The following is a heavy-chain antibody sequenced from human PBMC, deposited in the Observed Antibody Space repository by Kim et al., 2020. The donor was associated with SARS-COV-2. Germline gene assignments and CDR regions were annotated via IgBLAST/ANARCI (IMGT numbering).Heavy chain of an antibody. CDR3: ASIVVDRDYYYYGMDV. CDR1: GFTFSSYA. Sequence: GGSLRLSCAASGFTFSSYAMSWVRQAPGKGLEWVSAISGSGGSTYYADSVKGRFTISRDDSKNTLYLQMNSLRAEDTAVYYCASIVVDRDYYYYGMDVWGQGTTVTVSS. CDR2: ISGSGGST. V-gene: IGHV3-23*01. D-gene: IGHD2-15*01. J-gene: IGHJ6*02.